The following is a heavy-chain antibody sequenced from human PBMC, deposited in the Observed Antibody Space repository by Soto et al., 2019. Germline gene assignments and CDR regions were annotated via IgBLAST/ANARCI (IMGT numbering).Heavy chain of an antibody. D-gene: IGHD3-10*01. J-gene: IGHJ5*02. V-gene: IGHV1-18*01. CDR3: ARGSHPRGAHHGWFDP. CDR1: GYTFSSYA. CDR2: ISAYTGNT. Sequence: QVQLVQSGAEVKKPGASVKVSCKASGYTFSSYAIIWVRQAPGQGLEWMGWISAYTGNTNYAQTLQGRVPPTTDTFTSTAYMELRSLRSNDTAGYYSARGSHPRGAHHGWFDPWGQGTLVTGSS.